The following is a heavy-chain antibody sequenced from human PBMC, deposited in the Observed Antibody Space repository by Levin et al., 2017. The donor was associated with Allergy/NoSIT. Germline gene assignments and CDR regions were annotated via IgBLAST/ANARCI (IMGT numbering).Heavy chain of an antibody. CDR2: IYYSGST. D-gene: IGHD3-16*01. V-gene: IGHV4-59*08. J-gene: IGHJ4*02. CDR3: ARLFGEDRFDY. CDR1: GGSISSYY. Sequence: NASETLSLTCTVSGGSISSYYWSWIRQPPGKGLEWIGYIYYSGSTNYNPSLKSRVTISVDTSKNQFSLKLSSVTAADTAVYYCARLFGEDRFDYWGQGTLVTVSS.